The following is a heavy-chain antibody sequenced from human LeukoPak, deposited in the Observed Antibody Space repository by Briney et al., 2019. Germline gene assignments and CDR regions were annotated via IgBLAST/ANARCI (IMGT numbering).Heavy chain of an antibody. D-gene: IGHD1-26*01. CDR1: GFTFSSYA. J-gene: IGHJ6*02. V-gene: IGHV3-30-3*01. CDR2: ISYDGSNK. CDR3: ARDKAYSGSYCHGMDA. Sequence: GGSLRLSCAASGFTFSSYAMHWVRQAPGKGLEWVAVISYDGSNKYYADSVKGRFTISRDNSKNTLYLQMNSLRAEDTAVYYCARDKAYSGSYCHGMDAWGQGTTVTVSS.